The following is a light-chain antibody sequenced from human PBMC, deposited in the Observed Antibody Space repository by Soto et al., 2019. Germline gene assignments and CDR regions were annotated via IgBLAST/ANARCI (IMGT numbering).Light chain of an antibody. J-gene: IGKJ1*01. V-gene: IGKV1-17*01. CDR2: AAS. CDR1: QGIRTA. Sequence: DIQMTQSPSSLSASVGDRVTITCRASQGIRTALGWYQQKPAKDPKRLIYAASSSQSGVPSRYSGSGSGKEFHLTISSLQPEDCAAYYCLQHNSYPLAFGQGTKVDIK. CDR3: LQHNSYPLA.